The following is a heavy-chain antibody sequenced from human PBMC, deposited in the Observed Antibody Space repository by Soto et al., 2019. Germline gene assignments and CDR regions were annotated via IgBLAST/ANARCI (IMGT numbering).Heavy chain of an antibody. V-gene: IGHV3-30*19. CDR2: TSYDGRDK. Sequence: QVQLVESGGGVVQPGTSLRVSCVGSGFTFRSYVIHWVRQAPGKGLEWVALTSYDGRDKYYDDSVRGRFTISRDNSRNTVDLQIDSLRLEDTAIYYCARWGKTGGLDVWGQGTLVSV. CDR3: ARWGKTGGLDV. J-gene: IGHJ1*01. CDR1: GFTFRSYV. D-gene: IGHD3-16*01.